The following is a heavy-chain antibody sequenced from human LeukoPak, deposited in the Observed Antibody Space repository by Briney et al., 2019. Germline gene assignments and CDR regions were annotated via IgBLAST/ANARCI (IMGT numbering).Heavy chain of an antibody. V-gene: IGHV3-7*01. J-gene: IGHJ4*02. CDR1: GFTFSNYW. CDR3: VRRAGGYSHPYDY. Sequence: GGSLRLSCAASGFTFSNYWMSWVRQAPGKGLEWVANIKQDRSEKYYVDSVKGRFTISRDNAKNSLYLQMNSLRAEDTAVYYCVRRAGGYSHPYDYWGQGTLVTVSS. CDR2: IKQDRSEK. D-gene: IGHD4-23*01.